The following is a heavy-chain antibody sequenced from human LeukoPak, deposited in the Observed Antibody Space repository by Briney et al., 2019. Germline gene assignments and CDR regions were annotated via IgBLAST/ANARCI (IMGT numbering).Heavy chain of an antibody. CDR2: INHSGST. V-gene: IGHV4-30-2*01. Sequence: SETLSLTCAVSGGSISSGGYSWSWIRQPPGKGLEWIGEINHSGSTNYNPSLKGRVTISVDTSKNQFSLKLSSVTAADTAVYYCASSWIGGSYWGQGTLVTVSS. CDR1: GGSISSGGYS. D-gene: IGHD5-12*01. J-gene: IGHJ4*02. CDR3: ASSWIGGSY.